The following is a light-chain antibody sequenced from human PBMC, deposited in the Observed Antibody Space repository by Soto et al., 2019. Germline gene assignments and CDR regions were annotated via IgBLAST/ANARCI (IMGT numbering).Light chain of an antibody. CDR1: QSVSSN. CDR2: GAS. J-gene: IGKJ2*01. Sequence: ELVMTQSQATLSVSPGERATLSCRASQSVSSNLAWYQQKPGQAPRLLIYGASTRATGIPARFSGSGSGTEFTLTISSLQSEDFAVYYCQQYNNWPPYTFGHGTKLEIK. CDR3: QQYNNWPPYT. V-gene: IGKV3-15*01.